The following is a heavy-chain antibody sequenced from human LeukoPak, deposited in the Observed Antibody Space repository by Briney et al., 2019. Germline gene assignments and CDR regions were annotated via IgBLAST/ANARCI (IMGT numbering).Heavy chain of an antibody. V-gene: IGHV1-46*01. CDR2: INPSGGST. CDR3: ARDTMIVVVTPGYYFDY. J-gene: IGHJ4*02. Sequence: ASVNDFCNASGYSFTSHYMHWVRQAPGQGLEWMGIINPSGGSTSYAQKFQGRVTITRDTSTSTVYMELSSLRSEDTAVYYCARDTMIVVVTPGYYFDYWGQGTLVTVSS. D-gene: IGHD3-22*01. CDR1: GYSFTSHY.